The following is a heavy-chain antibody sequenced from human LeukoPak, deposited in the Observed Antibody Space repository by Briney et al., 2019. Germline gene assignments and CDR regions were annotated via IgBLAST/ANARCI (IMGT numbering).Heavy chain of an antibody. V-gene: IGHV4-59*01. CDR2: IYYSGST. D-gene: IGHD3-3*01. CDR3: ARGPPVSDFWSDYYAKTFDY. Sequence: SETLSLTCTVSGGSISSYYWSWIRQPPGKGLEWIGYIYYSGSTNYNPSLKSRVTISVDTSKNQFSLKLSSVTAADTAVYYCARGPPVSDFWSDYYAKTFDYWGQGTLVTVSS. CDR1: GGSISSYY. J-gene: IGHJ4*02.